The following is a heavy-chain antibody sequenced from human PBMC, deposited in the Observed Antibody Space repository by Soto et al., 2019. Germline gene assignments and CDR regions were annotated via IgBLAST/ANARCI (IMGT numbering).Heavy chain of an antibody. CDR1: GFTFSSYA. CDR3: AREYYDSSGFPWFDP. J-gene: IGHJ5*02. V-gene: IGHV3-30-3*01. D-gene: IGHD3-22*01. CDR2: ISYDGSNK. Sequence: GGSLRLSCAASGFTFSSYAMHRVRQAPGKGLEWVAVISYDGSNKYYADSVKGRFTISRDNSKNTLYLQMNSLRAEDTAVYYCAREYYDSSGFPWFDPWGQGTLVTVSS.